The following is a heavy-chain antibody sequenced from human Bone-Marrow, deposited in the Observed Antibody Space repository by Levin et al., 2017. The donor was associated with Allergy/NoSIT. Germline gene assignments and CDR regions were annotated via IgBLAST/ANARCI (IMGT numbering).Heavy chain of an antibody. J-gene: IGHJ4*02. CDR1: GFTFSTYA. V-gene: IGHV3-23*01. D-gene: IGHD6-13*01. CDR2: IRGSGGST. CDR3: AKDISSSWSTGDLDY. Sequence: PGASVKVSCAASGFTFSTYAINWVRQAPGKGLEWVSSIRGSGGSTYYADSVKGRFTISRDNSKNTLYLQMNSLRVEDTAVYYCAKDISSSWSTGDLDYWGQGTLVTVSS.